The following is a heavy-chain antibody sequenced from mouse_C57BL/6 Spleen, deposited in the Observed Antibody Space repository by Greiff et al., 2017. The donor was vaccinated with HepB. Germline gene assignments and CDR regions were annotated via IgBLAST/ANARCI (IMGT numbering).Heavy chain of an antibody. CDR2: IRLKSDNYAT. D-gene: IGHD2-3*01. Sequence: DVKLQESGGGLVQPGGSMKLSCVASGFTFSNYWMNWVRQSPEKGLEWVAQIRLKSDNYATHYAESVKGRFPISRDDSKSSVYLQMNNLRAVDTGIYYCTADGYYYFDYWGQGTTLTVSS. CDR1: GFTFSNYW. CDR3: TADGYYYFDY. J-gene: IGHJ2*01. V-gene: IGHV6-3*01.